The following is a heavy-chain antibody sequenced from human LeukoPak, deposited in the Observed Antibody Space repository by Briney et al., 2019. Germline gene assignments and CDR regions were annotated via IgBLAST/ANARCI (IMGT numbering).Heavy chain of an antibody. J-gene: IGHJ4*02. V-gene: IGHV3-53*01. D-gene: IGHD2-15*01. CDR1: GFTVSSNY. Sequence: PGGSLRLSCAASGFTVSSNYMSWVRQAPGKGLEWVSVIYSGGSTYYADSVKGRFTISRDNSKNTLYLQMNSLRAEDTAVYYCARLWSTSCRGGSCPHQPNSWGQGTLVTVSS. CDR3: ARLWSTSCRGGSCPHQPNS. CDR2: IYSGGST.